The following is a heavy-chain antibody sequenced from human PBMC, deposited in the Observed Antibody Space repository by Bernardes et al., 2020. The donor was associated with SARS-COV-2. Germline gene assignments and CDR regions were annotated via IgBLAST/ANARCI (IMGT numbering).Heavy chain of an antibody. CDR3: ARDRNYAFDY. CDR2: INFGTGTI. D-gene: IGHD3-16*01. CDR1: GFTFSGYT. V-gene: IGHV3-48*04. Sequence: GGSLRLSCVVSGFTFSGYTMNWVRQAPGKGLEGLSYINFGTGTISYADSVKGRFTISGDNAKNSLFLQMNSLRAEDTAVYYCARDRNYAFDYWGQGTLLTVSS. J-gene: IGHJ4*02.